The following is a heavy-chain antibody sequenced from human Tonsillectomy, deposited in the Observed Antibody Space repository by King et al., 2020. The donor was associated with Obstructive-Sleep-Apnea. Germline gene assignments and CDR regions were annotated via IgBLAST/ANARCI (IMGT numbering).Heavy chain of an antibody. CDR3: APSPDVGDNN. Sequence: VQLVESGGGLVQPGRSLRLSCAASGFTFDDYAMHWVRQGPGKGLEWVSGMCWQFDSIGYADSVKGRLPSSRDNAKNSLYLQMNILSAEDTALYYCAPSPDVGDNNWGQGTLVTVSS. V-gene: IGHV3-9*01. CDR1: GFTFDDYA. D-gene: IGHD3-16*01. J-gene: IGHJ4*02. CDR2: MCWQFDSI.